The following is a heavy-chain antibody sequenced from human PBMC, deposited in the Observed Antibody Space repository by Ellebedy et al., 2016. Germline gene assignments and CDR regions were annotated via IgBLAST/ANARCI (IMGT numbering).Heavy chain of an antibody. CDR1: GGSISRYY. CDR3: ARIGGWSFGERPIDY. J-gene: IGHJ4*02. CDR2: IYYTGTT. Sequence: SETLSLTCIVSGGSISRYYWSWIRQPPGRGLEWIGNIYYTGTTNYNPSLQSRVTISLDTSKNQFSLRLTSVTAAAKAVYYCARIGGWSFGERPIDYWGQGTLVTVSS. V-gene: IGHV4-59*01. D-gene: IGHD3-10*01.